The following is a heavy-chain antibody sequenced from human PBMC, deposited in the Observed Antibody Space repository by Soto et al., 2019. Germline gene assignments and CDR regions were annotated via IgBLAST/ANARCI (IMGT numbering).Heavy chain of an antibody. CDR1: GGSISSYY. Sequence: SETLSLTCTVSGGSISSYYWSWIRQPPGKGLEWIGYIYYSGSTNYNPSLRSRVTISVDTSKNQFSLKLSSVTAADTAVYYCARSGGYGDYYFDYWGQGTLVTVSS. J-gene: IGHJ4*02. CDR3: ARSGGYGDYYFDY. CDR2: IYYSGST. V-gene: IGHV4-59*01. D-gene: IGHD4-17*01.